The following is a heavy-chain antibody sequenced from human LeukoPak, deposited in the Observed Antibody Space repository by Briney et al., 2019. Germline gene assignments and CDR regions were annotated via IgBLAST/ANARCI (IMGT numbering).Heavy chain of an antibody. Sequence: GASVKVSCKASGYTFTGYYMHWVRQAPGQGLEWMGRINPNSGGTNYAQKFQGRVTMTRDTSISTAYMELSRLRSDDTAVYYCARTMVGAIPGRVYWGQGTLVTVSS. CDR2: INPNSGGT. D-gene: IGHD1-26*01. CDR1: GYTFTGYY. V-gene: IGHV1-2*06. CDR3: ARTMVGAIPGRVY. J-gene: IGHJ4*02.